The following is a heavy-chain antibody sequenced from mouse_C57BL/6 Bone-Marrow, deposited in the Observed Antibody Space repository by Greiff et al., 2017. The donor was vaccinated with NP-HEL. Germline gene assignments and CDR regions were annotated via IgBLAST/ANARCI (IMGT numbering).Heavy chain of an antibody. CDR3: ARNYGSSRGVRYYAMDY. CDR1: GYTYTDYY. D-gene: IGHD1-1*01. Sequence: EVQLQQSGPELVKPGASVKISCKASGYTYTDYYMNWVKQSHGKSLEWIGDINPNNGGTSYNQKFKGKATLTVDKSSSTAYMELRSLTSEDSAVYYCARNYGSSRGVRYYAMDYWGQGTSVTVSS. J-gene: IGHJ4*01. CDR2: INPNNGGT. V-gene: IGHV1-26*01.